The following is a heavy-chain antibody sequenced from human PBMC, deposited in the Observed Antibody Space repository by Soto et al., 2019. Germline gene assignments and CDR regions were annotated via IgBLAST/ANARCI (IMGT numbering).Heavy chain of an antibody. V-gene: IGHV4-4*02. CDR3: ARGGSESYHNYYYGMDV. CDR1: GGSISSSNG. Sequence: PSETLSLTCAVSGGSISSSNGWSWVRQPPGKGLEWIGEIYHSGSTNYNPSLKSRVTISVDKSKNQFSLKLSSVTAADTAVYYCARGGSESYHNYYYGMDVWGQGTTVTVSS. D-gene: IGHD1-26*01. CDR2: IYHSGST. J-gene: IGHJ6*02.